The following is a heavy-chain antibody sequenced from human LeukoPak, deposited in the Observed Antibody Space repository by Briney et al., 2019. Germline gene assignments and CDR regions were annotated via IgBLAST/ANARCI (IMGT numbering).Heavy chain of an antibody. D-gene: IGHD1-1*01. CDR1: GFSVSGIH. Sequence: GGSLRLSCAASGFSVSGIHMNWVRQAPGKNLEWVSGLYSGGATYYSDSLGGRFTISRDPSKNTVYLQMTSLRVDDSAIYYCARGNGNVGGRLGPWGQGTRVTVSS. CDR3: ARGNGNVGGRLGP. CDR2: LYSGGAT. J-gene: IGHJ5*02. V-gene: IGHV3-66*01.